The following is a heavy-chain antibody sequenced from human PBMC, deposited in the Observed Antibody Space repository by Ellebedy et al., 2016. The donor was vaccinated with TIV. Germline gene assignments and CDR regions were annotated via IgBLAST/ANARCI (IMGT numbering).Heavy chain of an antibody. J-gene: IGHJ4*02. CDR1: GGTFSSYA. V-gene: IGHV1-69*13. CDR3: ARGHVDAAMVTDY. Sequence: SVKVSXKASGGTFSSYAISWVRQAPGQGLEWMGGIIPIFGTANYAQKFQGRVTITADESTSTAYMELSSLRSEDTAVYYCARGHVDAAMVTDYWGQGTLVTVSS. CDR2: IIPIFGTA. D-gene: IGHD5-18*01.